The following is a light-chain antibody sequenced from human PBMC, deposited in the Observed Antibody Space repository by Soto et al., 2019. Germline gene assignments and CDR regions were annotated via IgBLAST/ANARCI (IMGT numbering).Light chain of an antibody. V-gene: IGKV3-15*01. CDR3: QQYHYWPIT. J-gene: IGKJ5*01. CDR2: GAS. Sequence: IGLPQSPATLSLSPGERATLSCRASQSVSSYLAWYQQKPGQAPRLILYGASTRATGFPARFSGSGSGTEFTLTISSLQSEDFAVYLCQQYHYWPITFGQGTRLEIK. CDR1: QSVSSY.